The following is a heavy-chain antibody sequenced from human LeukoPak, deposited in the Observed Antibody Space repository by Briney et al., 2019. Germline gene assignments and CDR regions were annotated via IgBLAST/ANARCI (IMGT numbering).Heavy chain of an antibody. D-gene: IGHD3-10*01. CDR3: ARNLWFGESSDAFYI. CDR2: IYHSGST. J-gene: IGHJ3*02. V-gene: IGHV4-34*01. Sequence: SETLSLTCAVYGGSFSGYYWGWIRQPPGKGLEWIGSIYHSGSTYYNPSLKSRVTISVDTSKNQFSLKLSSVTAADTAVYYCARNLWFGESSDAFYIWGQGTMVTVSS. CDR1: GGSFSGYY.